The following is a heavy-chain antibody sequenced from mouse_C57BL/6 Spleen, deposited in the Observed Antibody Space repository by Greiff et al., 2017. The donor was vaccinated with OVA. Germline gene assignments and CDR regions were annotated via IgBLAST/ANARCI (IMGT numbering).Heavy chain of an antibody. J-gene: IGHJ3*01. CDR1: GFSFTSYG. Sequence: VQLQESGPGLVQPSQSLSITCTVSGFSFTSYGVHWVRQSPGKGLEWLGVIWSGGGTDYNAAFLSRMSISKDKSKSQVFVKMNSLQADDTAIYYCARGYLAYWGQGTLVTVAA. V-gene: IGHV2-2*01. CDR3: ARGYLAY. CDR2: IWSGGGT. D-gene: IGHD2-3*01.